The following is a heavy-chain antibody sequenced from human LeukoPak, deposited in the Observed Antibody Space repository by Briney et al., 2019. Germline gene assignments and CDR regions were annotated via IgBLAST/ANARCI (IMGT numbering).Heavy chain of an antibody. CDR1: GFTFSSYA. D-gene: IGHD5-12*01. J-gene: IGHJ6*02. Sequence: GGSLKLSCAASGFTFSSYAMHWVRQAPDKGLEWVAVISYDGSNKYYADSVKGRFTISRDNSKNTLYLQMNSLRAEDTAVYYCAREIRYSGYDYYYYYGMDVWGQGTTVTVSS. CDR2: ISYDGSNK. CDR3: AREIRYSGYDYYYYYGMDV. V-gene: IGHV3-30-3*01.